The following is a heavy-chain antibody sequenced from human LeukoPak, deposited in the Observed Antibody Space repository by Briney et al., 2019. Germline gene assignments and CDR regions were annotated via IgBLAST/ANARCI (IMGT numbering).Heavy chain of an antibody. D-gene: IGHD5-12*01. V-gene: IGHV3-49*04. CDR1: GFTFGDYA. CDR3: ARGYGGYDRFDH. CDR2: IRSKAYGGTT. Sequence: GRSLRLSCSASGFTFGDYAMSWVRQAPGKGLEWVGFIRSKAYGGTTEYAASVEGRFSISRDNSKNTVFLQMNSLRAEDTAVYYCARGYGGYDRFDHWGQGTLVTVSS. J-gene: IGHJ4*02.